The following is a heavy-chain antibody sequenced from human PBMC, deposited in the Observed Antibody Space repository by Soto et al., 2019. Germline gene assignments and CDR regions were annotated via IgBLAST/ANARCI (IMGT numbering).Heavy chain of an antibody. CDR1: GFTFSSYW. D-gene: IGHD2-2*01. V-gene: IGHV3-7*01. CDR3: ASGLDCSSSSCYDYYYYYMDV. CDR2: IKQDGSEK. J-gene: IGHJ6*03. Sequence: GGSLRLSCAASGFTFSSYWMSWVRQAPGKGLEWVANIKQDGSEKYYVDSVKGRFTISRDNAKNSLYLQMNSLRAEDTAVYYCASGLDCSSSSCYDYYYYYMDVWGKGTTVTVSS.